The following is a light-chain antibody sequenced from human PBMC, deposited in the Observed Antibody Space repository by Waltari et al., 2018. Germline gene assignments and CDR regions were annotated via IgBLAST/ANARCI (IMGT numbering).Light chain of an antibody. V-gene: IGKV3-15*01. CDR2: GAS. CDR1: QSVSSS. CDR3: QQYNNWPLT. J-gene: IGKJ4*01. Sequence: EIVMTQSPATLSVSPGERATPSCRASQSVSSSLAWYQQKPGQAPRLLIYGASTRATGLPARFSGSGSGTEFTLMISSLQSEDFAVYYCQQYNNWPLTFGGGTRVEI.